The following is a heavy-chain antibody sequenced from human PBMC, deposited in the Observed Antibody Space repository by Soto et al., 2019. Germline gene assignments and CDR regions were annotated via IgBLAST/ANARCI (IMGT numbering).Heavy chain of an antibody. J-gene: IGHJ6*02. CDR2: IWYDGSNK. CDR1: GFTFSSYG. V-gene: IGHV3-33*01. Sequence: GGALRLSCAASGFTFSSYGMHWVRQAPGKGLEWVAVIWYDGSNKYYADSVKGRFTISRDNSKNTLYLQMNSLRAEDTAVYYCAGDSTTVTTWHYCGRDVWGQGSTVTVS. D-gene: IGHD4-17*01. CDR3: AGDSTTVTTWHYCGRDV.